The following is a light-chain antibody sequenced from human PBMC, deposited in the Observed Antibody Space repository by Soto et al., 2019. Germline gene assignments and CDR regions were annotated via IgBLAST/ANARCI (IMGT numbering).Light chain of an antibody. J-gene: IGLJ7*01. V-gene: IGLV1-40*01. Sequence: QSVLTQPPSVSGAPGQRVTISCTGSSSNIEAGYDVHWYQQLPGTAPRLLVYGNTKRPSGVPDRFSGSKSATSASLAITGLEAEDEGDYYCQSYDSKLRGVVFGGGTQLTVL. CDR1: SSNIEAGYD. CDR3: QSYDSKLRGVV. CDR2: GNT.